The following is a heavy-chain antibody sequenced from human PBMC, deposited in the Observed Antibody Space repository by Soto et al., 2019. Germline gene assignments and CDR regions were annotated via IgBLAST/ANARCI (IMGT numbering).Heavy chain of an antibody. J-gene: IGHJ4*02. CDR3: ARARGARYFDY. V-gene: IGHV4-30-4*01. CDR1: GGSISSGDYY. D-gene: IGHD2-15*01. Sequence: QVQLQESGPGLVKPSQTLSLTCTVSGGSISSGDYYWSWIRQPPGKGLEWIGYIYYSGSTYYNPSLESRVTISVDTSKIHCSLPLSSVTAAYTAVYYCARARGARYFDYWGQGTLVTVSS. CDR2: IYYSGST.